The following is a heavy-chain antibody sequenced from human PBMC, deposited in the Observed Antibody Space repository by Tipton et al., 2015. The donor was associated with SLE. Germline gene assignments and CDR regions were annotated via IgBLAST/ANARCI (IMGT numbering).Heavy chain of an antibody. CDR1: GASVSSHY. Sequence: TLSLTCTVSGASVSSHYWSWIRQSPGKGLEWIGYVSYSGRSLYDPSLRSRVTMSLDTSKNQFSLRLTSVTVADTGVYYCARATDTAMAAGWFASWGQGTLVTVSS. CDR2: VSYSGRS. V-gene: IGHV4-59*02. D-gene: IGHD5-18*01. CDR3: ARATDTAMAAGWFAS. J-gene: IGHJ5*01.